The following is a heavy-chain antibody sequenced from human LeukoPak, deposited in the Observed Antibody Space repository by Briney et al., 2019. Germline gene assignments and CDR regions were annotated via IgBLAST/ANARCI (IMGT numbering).Heavy chain of an antibody. CDR2: IYYSGGT. CDR3: ARQASVAVRSSVGY. CDR1: GGSISSSSYY. J-gene: IGHJ4*02. V-gene: IGHV4-39*01. D-gene: IGHD6-6*01. Sequence: PSETLSLTCTVSGGSISSSSYYWGWIRQPPGKGLEWIGSIYYSGGTYYNPSLKSRVTISVDTSENQFSLKLSSVTAADTAVYYCARQASVAVRSSVGYWGPGTLITVSS.